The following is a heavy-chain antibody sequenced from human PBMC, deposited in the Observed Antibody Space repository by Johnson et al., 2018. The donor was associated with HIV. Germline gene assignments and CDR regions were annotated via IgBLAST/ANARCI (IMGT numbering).Heavy chain of an antibody. V-gene: IGHV3-23*04. CDR1: GFTFSSYA. J-gene: IGHJ3*02. Sequence: VQLVESGGGVVQPGRSLRLSCAASGFTFSSYAMHWVRQAPAKGLEWVSLISGSTGRTNYADSVKGRFTISRDNSKNTLYLQMNSLRAEDTAVYYCAKRGSGWPSDAFDIGGQGTMVTVSS. CDR2: ISGSTGRT. D-gene: IGHD6-19*01. CDR3: AKRGSGWPSDAFDI.